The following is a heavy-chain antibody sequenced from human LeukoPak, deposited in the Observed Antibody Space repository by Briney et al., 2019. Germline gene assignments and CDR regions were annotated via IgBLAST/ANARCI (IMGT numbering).Heavy chain of an antibody. CDR3: AKSPYALGSYGIAGDY. CDR1: GFTFSSYS. J-gene: IGHJ4*02. D-gene: IGHD3-10*01. CDR2: ISGSGSST. Sequence: PGGSLRLSCAASGFTFSSYSMNWVRQAPGRGLEWVSSISGSGSSTFYADSVKGRFTISRDNSKNTLYLQMTSLRAEDTAVFYCAKSPYALGSYGIAGDYWGQGTLVTVSS. V-gene: IGHV3-23*01.